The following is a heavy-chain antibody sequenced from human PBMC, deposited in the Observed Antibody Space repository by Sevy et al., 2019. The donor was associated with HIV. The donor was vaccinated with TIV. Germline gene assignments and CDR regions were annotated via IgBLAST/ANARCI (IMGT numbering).Heavy chain of an antibody. CDR2: ISHDGINE. CDR1: GFSFSYYG. Sequence: GGSLRLSCIGSGFSFSYYGIHWVRQSPAKGLDWVALISHDGINEYYADSVKGRFTISRDNPKNTVYLEMNSLRNEDTAIYFCANAYSGSYSHSYLYALDVWGQGTTVTVSS. CDR3: ANAYSGSYSHSYLYALDV. J-gene: IGHJ6*02. V-gene: IGHV3-30*18. D-gene: IGHD1-26*01.